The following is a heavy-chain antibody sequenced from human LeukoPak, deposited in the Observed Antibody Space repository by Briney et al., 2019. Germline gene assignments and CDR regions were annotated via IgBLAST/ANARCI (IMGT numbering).Heavy chain of an antibody. D-gene: IGHD6-6*01. CDR2: IYYSGST. Sequence: PSQTLSLTCTVSGGSISSGGYYWSWIRQHPGKGLEWIGYIYYSGSTYYNPSLKSRVTISVDTSENQFSLKLSSVTAADTAVYYCAKRGLAARHFDYWGQGTLVTVSS. CDR1: GGSISSGGYY. CDR3: AKRGLAARHFDY. V-gene: IGHV4-31*03. J-gene: IGHJ4*02.